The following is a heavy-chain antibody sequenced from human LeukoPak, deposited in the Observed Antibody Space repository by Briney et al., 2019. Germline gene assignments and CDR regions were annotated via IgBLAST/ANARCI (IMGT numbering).Heavy chain of an antibody. CDR1: GFTFSSYW. CDR3: AKGRGYYDSSGYPAYWYFDL. CDR2: IKQDGSEK. Sequence: GGSLRLSCAASGFTFSSYWMSWVRQAPGKGLEWVANIKQDGSEKYYVDSVKGRFTISRDNAKNSLYLQMNSLRAEDTAVYYCAKGRGYYDSSGYPAYWYFDLWGRGTLVTVSS. D-gene: IGHD3-22*01. J-gene: IGHJ2*01. V-gene: IGHV3-7*01.